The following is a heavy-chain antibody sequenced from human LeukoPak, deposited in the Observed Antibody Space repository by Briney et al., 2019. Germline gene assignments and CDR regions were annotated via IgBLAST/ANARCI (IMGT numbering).Heavy chain of an antibody. V-gene: IGHV3-30-3*01. D-gene: IGHD3-22*01. J-gene: IGHJ6*02. CDR1: GFTFSSYA. CDR2: ISYDGSNK. CDR3: ARYYYDSSGYYYGYYYYGMDV. Sequence: GGSLRLSCAASGFTFSSYAMHLVRQAPGKGLEWVAVISYDGSNKYYADSVKGRFTISRDNSKNTLYLQMNSLRAEDTAVYYCARYYYDSSGYYYGYYYYGMDVWGQGTTVTVSS.